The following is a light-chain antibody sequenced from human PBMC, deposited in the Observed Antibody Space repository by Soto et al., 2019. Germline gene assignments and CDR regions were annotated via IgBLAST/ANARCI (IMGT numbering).Light chain of an antibody. CDR1: SSDVGAYDF. Sequence: QSALAQPASVSGSPGQSITISCTGTSSDVGAYDFVSWYQQHPGNAPKLIIYEVNNRPSGVSNRFSGSKSDNTASLTISGLQTEDEGDYYCSSYTSSTTMIFGGGTKVTVL. V-gene: IGLV2-14*01. CDR2: EVN. CDR3: SSYTSSTTMI. J-gene: IGLJ2*01.